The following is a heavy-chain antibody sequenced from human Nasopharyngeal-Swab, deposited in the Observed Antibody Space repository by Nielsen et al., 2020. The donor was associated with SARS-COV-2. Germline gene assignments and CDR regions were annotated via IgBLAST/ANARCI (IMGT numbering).Heavy chain of an antibody. D-gene: IGHD3-9*01. V-gene: IGHV5-51*01. Sequence: VRQMPGKGLEWMGIIYPGDSDTRYSPSFQGQVTISADKSISTAYLQWSSLRASDTAMYYCARPGRYFDWFYFDYWGQGTLVTVSS. CDR2: IYPGDSDT. J-gene: IGHJ4*02. CDR3: ARPGRYFDWFYFDY.